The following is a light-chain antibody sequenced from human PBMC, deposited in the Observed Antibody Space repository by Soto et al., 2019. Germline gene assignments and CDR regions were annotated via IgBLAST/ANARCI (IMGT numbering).Light chain of an antibody. CDR1: QDISNY. J-gene: IGKJ1*01. CDR3: QQYDNLQWT. CDR2: DAS. V-gene: IGKV1-33*01. Sequence: DIQMTQSPSSLSASVGDRVTITCQASQDISNYLNWYQQKPGKAPKLLIYDASNLETGVPSRFSGSGSGTDFTFTISSLQPEDIATYYCQQYDNLQWTFGLGTKVEIK.